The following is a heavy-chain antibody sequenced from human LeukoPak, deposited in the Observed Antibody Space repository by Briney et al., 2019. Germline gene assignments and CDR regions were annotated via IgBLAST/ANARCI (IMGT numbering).Heavy chain of an antibody. CDR1: GGSISSYY. Sequence: PSETLSLTCTVSGGSISSYYWSWIRQPPGKGLEWIGYIYYSGSTNYNPSLKSRVTISVDTSKNQFSLKLSSVTAADTAVYYCARGSDSSGYYFRAKYFQHWGQGTLVTVSS. CDR2: IYYSGST. D-gene: IGHD3-22*01. CDR3: ARGSDSSGYYFRAKYFQH. V-gene: IGHV4-59*12. J-gene: IGHJ1*01.